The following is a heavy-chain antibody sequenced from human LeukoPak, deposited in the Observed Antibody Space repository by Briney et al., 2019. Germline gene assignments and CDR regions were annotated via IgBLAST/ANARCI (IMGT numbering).Heavy chain of an antibody. CDR1: GFIFDDYA. J-gene: IGHJ4*02. CDR3: AKDGN. V-gene: IGHV3-9*01. CDR2: ISWNSGSI. Sequence: GWSLRLSCAASGFIFDDYAMHWVRQAPGKGLEWVSGISWNSGSIGYADSVKGRFTISRDNAKNSLYLQMNSLRAEDTALYYCAKDGNWGQGTLVTVSS.